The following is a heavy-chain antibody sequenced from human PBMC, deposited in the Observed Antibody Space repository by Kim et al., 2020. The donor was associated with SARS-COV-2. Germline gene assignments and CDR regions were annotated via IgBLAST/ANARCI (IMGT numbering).Heavy chain of an antibody. J-gene: IGHJ4*02. CDR2: INSDGSST. CDR3: ARVPPDYDSSGYFDY. D-gene: IGHD3-22*01. Sequence: GGSLRLSCAASGFTFSSYWMHWVRQAPGKGLVWVSRINSDGSSTSYADSVKGRFTISRDNAKNTLYLQMNSLRAEDTAVYYCARVPPDYDSSGYFDYWGQGTLVTVSS. V-gene: IGHV3-74*01. CDR1: GFTFSSYW.